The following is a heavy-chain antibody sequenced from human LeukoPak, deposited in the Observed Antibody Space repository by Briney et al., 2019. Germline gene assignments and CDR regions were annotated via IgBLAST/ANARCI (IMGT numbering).Heavy chain of an antibody. CDR2: INPDSGGT. V-gene: IGHV1-2*02. Sequence: ASVKVSCKASVYSFARWAMHWVRQAPGQGLEWMGWINPDSGGTNYAQKFQGRVTMTRDTSISTAYMDLSRLRSDDTAVLSCARNIVVVVAAKLFMDYWGQGTLVTVSS. J-gene: IGHJ4*02. CDR3: ARNIVVVVAAKLFMDY. CDR1: VYSFARWA. D-gene: IGHD2-15*01.